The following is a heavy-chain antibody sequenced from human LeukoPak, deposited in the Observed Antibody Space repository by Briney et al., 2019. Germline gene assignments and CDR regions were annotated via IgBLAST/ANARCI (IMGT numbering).Heavy chain of an antibody. CDR3: AKDPVLRFLEWLPGDPPVYYFDY. V-gene: IGHV3-48*03. CDR2: ISSSGSTI. J-gene: IGHJ4*02. Sequence: GGSLRLSCAASGFTFSSYEMNWVRQAPGKGLEWVSYISSSGSTIYYADSVKGRFTISRDNAKNSLYLQMNSLRAEDTAVYYCAKDPVLRFLEWLPGDPPVYYFDYWGQGTLVTVSS. D-gene: IGHD3-3*01. CDR1: GFTFSSYE.